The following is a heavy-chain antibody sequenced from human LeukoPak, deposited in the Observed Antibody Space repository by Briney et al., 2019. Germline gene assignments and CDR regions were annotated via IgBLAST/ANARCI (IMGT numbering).Heavy chain of an antibody. CDR3: ARVDTAMVLAFDY. D-gene: IGHD5-18*01. CDR2: IYHSGST. J-gene: IGHJ4*02. V-gene: IGHV4-4*02. Sequence: SGTLSLTCAVSGGSISSSNWWSWVRQPPGKGLEWIGEIYHSGSTNYNPSLKSQVTISVDKSKNQFSLKLSSVTAADTAVYYCARVDTAMVLAFDYWGQGTLVTVSS. CDR1: GGSISSSNW.